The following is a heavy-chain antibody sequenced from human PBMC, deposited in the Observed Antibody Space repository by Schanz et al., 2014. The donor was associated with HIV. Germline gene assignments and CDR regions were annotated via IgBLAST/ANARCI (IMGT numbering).Heavy chain of an antibody. CDR1: GYTFTAYY. J-gene: IGHJ3*01. V-gene: IGHV1-2*02. CDR3: ARMSPSSTSYGDAFDV. D-gene: IGHD2-2*01. Sequence: QVQLVQSGAEAKKPGASVKVSCRASGYTFTAYYVHWVRQAPGQGLEWMGWINPNSGDTNYSQKFQGRITMTRDTSISTAYMELSRLTSDDTAVYYCARMSPSSTSYGDAFDVWGQGTMITVSS. CDR2: INPNSGDT.